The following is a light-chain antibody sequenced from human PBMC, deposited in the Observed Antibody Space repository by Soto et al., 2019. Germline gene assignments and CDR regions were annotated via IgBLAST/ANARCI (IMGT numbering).Light chain of an antibody. CDR3: SSYTSSTTTTVV. J-gene: IGLJ2*01. Sequence: QSVLTQPASVSGSPGQSITISCTGTSSDVGGYKYVSWYQQHPGKAPKLMIYEVSNRPSGVPNRFSASKSGSTASLTISGLQAEDEADYFCSSYTSSTTTTVVFGGGTKVTVL. CDR1: SSDVGGYKY. V-gene: IGLV2-14*01. CDR2: EVS.